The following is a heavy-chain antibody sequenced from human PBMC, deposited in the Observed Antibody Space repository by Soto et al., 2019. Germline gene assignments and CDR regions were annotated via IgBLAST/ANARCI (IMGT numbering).Heavy chain of an antibody. J-gene: IGHJ4*02. V-gene: IGHV3-23*01. CDR3: AHQQRLAARQLGYFDY. CDR2: VGGSGTST. Sequence: GGSLRLSCAASGFSFSSYAMSWVRQAPGKGLEWVSGVGGSGTSTYYADSVKGRFTVSRDNSKSTLYLEMNSLRADDTAVYYCAHQQRLAARQLGYFDYWGQGAMVTVYS. CDR1: GFSFSSYA. D-gene: IGHD6-6*01.